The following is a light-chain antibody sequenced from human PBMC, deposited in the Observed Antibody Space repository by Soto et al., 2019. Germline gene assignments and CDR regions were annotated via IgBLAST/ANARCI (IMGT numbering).Light chain of an antibody. Sequence: QSALTQPASVSGSPGQSITISCTGTSSDVGGYNYVSWYQKNPGKAPKLIIYEVSRRPSGVSSRFSGSKSGNTASLTISGLQAEDEADYYCSSYTSSNTVFGGGTKLTVL. CDR1: SSDVGGYNY. V-gene: IGLV2-14*01. CDR3: SSYTSSNTV. J-gene: IGLJ3*02. CDR2: EVS.